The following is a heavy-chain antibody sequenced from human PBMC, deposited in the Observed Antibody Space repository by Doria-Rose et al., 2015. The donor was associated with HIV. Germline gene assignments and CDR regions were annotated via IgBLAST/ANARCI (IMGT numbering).Heavy chain of an antibody. V-gene: IGHV2-26*01. J-gene: IGHJ4*02. CDR2: IFSDDER. CDR1: GVSLSSPGMG. D-gene: IGHD6-13*01. Sequence: QVTLKESGPVLVKPTETLTLTCTASGVSLSSPGMGVSWIRQPPGKALEWLANIFSDDERSYKTSLKSRLTISRGTSKSQVVLTMTDMDPVDTATYYCARIKSSRWYHKYYFDFWDQGTLVIVSA. CDR3: ARIKSSRWYHKYYFDF.